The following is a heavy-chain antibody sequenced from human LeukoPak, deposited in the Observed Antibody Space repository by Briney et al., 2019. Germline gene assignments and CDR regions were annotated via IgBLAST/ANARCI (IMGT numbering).Heavy chain of an antibody. CDR1: GGSISSYY. D-gene: IGHD1-26*01. CDR2: IYYSGST. J-gene: IGHJ1*01. CDR3: ARHEGGSVGATQYFQR. V-gene: IGHV4-59*08. Sequence: KPSETLSLTCTVSGGSISSYYWSWIRQPPGKGLEWIGYIYYSGSTNYNPSLKSRVTISVDTSKNQFSLKLSSVTAADTAVYYCARHEGGSVGATQYFQRWGQGTLVTVSS.